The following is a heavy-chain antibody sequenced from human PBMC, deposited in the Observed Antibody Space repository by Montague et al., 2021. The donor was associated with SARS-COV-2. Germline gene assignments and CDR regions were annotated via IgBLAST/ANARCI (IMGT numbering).Heavy chain of an antibody. CDR1: GGSISSSSYY. CDR2: IYYSGST. Sequence: SETLSLTCTVSGGSISSSSYYWGWIRQPPGKGLEWIGSIYYSGSTYYNPSLKSRVTISVDTSKNQFSLKLSSVTAADTAVYYCARHGAGSGWEYDYYYYGMDVWGQGTTVTVSS. J-gene: IGHJ6*02. D-gene: IGHD6-19*01. CDR3: ARHGAGSGWEYDYYYYGMDV. V-gene: IGHV4-39*01.